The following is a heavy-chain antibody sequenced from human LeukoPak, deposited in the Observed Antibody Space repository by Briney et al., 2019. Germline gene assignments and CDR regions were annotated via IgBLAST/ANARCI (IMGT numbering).Heavy chain of an antibody. V-gene: IGHV1-24*01. CDR3: ATPTRSHYYDILTGYSYFQH. CDR2: LDPEDGET. Sequence: GASVKVSCKVSGYTLTELSMHWVRQAPGKGLEWMGGLDPEDGETIYAQKFQGRVTMTEDTSTDTAYMELSSLRSEDTAVYYCATPTRSHYYDILTGYSYFQHWGQGTLVTVSS. D-gene: IGHD3-9*01. CDR1: GYTLTELS. J-gene: IGHJ1*01.